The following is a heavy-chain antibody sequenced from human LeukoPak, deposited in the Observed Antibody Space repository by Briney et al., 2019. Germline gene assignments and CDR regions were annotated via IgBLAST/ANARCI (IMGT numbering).Heavy chain of an antibody. Sequence: PGRSLRLSCAASGFTFGGYAMTWVRQAPGKGLEWVSNIGGAGGSTYYADSVKGRFTVSRHNSKNTLYLQMNSLRAEDTAVYYCAKDSSSGTYFDYWGQGTLVTVSS. CDR1: GFTFGGYA. D-gene: IGHD1-26*01. CDR2: IGGAGGST. CDR3: AKDSSSGTYFDY. J-gene: IGHJ4*02. V-gene: IGHV3-23*01.